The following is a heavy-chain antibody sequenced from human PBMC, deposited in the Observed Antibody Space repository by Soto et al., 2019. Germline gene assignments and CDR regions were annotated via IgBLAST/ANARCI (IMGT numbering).Heavy chain of an antibody. V-gene: IGHV4-30-4*01. CDR3: ARERITMVRGPAWFDP. CDR2: IYYSGST. CDR1: GGSISSGDYY. D-gene: IGHD3-10*01. J-gene: IGHJ5*02. Sequence: PSETLSLTCTVSGGSISSGDYYWSWIRQPPGKGLEWIGYIYYSGSTYYNPSLKSRVTISVDTSKNQFSLKLSSVTAADTAVYYCARERITMVRGPAWFDPWGQGTLVTVSS.